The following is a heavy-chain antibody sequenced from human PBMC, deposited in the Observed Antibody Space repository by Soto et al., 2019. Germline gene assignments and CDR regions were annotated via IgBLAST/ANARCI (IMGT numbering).Heavy chain of an antibody. CDR3: AKEREDYDILTGYYKLEYFQH. V-gene: IGHV3-23*01. J-gene: IGHJ1*01. CDR2: ISGSGGST. Sequence: GGSLRLSCAASGFTFSSYAMSWVRQAPGKGLEWVSAISGSGGSTYYADSVKGRFTISRDNSKNTLYLQMNSLRAEDTAVYYCAKEREDYDILTGYYKLEYFQHWGQGTLVTVSS. CDR1: GFTFSSYA. D-gene: IGHD3-9*01.